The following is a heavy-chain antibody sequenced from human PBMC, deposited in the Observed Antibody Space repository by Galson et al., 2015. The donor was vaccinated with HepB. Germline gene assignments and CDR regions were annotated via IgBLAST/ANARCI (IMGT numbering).Heavy chain of an antibody. CDR3: ARPLHRIVGATLDY. D-gene: IGHD1-26*01. CDR2: ISYDGSNK. V-gene: IGHV3-30*04. CDR1: GFTFSSYA. J-gene: IGHJ4*02. Sequence: SLRLSCAASGFTFSSYAMHWVRQAPGKGLEWAAVISYDGSNKYYADSVKGRFTISRDNSKNTLYLQMNSLRAEDTAVYYCARPLHRIVGATLDYWGQGTLVTVSS.